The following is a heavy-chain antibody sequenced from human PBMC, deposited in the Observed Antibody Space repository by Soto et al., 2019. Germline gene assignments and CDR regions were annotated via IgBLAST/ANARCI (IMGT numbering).Heavy chain of an antibody. CDR2: ISYDGSNK. Sequence: QVQLVESGGGVVQPGRSLRLSCAASGFTFSSYGMHWVRQAPGKGLEWVAVISYDGSNKYYADSVKGRFTISRDNSKNTLYLQMNSLRAEDTAVYYCAKGGGRATIVRVKDSFDIWGQGTMVTVSS. D-gene: IGHD2-15*01. CDR3: AKGGGRATIVRVKDSFDI. V-gene: IGHV3-30*18. J-gene: IGHJ3*02. CDR1: GFTFSSYG.